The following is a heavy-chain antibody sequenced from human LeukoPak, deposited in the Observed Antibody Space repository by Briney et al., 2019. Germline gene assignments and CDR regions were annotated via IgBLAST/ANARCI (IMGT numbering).Heavy chain of an antibody. J-gene: IGHJ4*02. CDR3: ARDPLAYYGSGSPKGGDY. V-gene: IGHV1-69*06. CDR1: GGTFSSYA. CDR2: IIPIFGTA. D-gene: IGHD3-10*01. Sequence: SVKVSCKASGGTFSSYAISWVRQAPGRGLEWMGRIIPIFGTANYAQKFQGRVTITADKSTSTAYMELSSLRSEDTAVYYCARDPLAYYGSGSPKGGDYWGQGTLVTVSS.